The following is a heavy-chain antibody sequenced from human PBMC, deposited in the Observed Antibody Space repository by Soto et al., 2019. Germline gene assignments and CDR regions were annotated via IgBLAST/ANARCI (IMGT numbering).Heavy chain of an antibody. Sequence: PGGSLRLSCAASGFTFSSYAMSWVRQAPGKGLEWVSAISGSGGSTYYADSVKGRFTISRDNSKNTLYLQMNSLRAEDTAVYYCAKDHTLLVSGIAAARTPFVPPGQGTL. CDR2: ISGSGGST. V-gene: IGHV3-23*01. J-gene: IGHJ5*02. D-gene: IGHD6-13*01. CDR1: GFTFSSYA. CDR3: AKDHTLLVSGIAAARTPFVP.